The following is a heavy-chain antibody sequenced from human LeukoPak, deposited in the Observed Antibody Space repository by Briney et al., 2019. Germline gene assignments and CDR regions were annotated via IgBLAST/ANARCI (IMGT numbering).Heavy chain of an antibody. D-gene: IGHD3-16*01. CDR1: GDSISSFY. CDR2: VYYSGST. Sequence: SETLSLTCTVSGDSISSFYWSWIRQPPGKGLEWIGHVYYSGSTNYNPSLKSRVTISVDTSKNQFSLKLSSVTAADTAVYYCARHGGVVGPIYLPDYWYFELWGRGTLVTVSS. CDR3: ARHGGVVGPIYLPDYWYFEL. V-gene: IGHV4-59*08. J-gene: IGHJ2*01.